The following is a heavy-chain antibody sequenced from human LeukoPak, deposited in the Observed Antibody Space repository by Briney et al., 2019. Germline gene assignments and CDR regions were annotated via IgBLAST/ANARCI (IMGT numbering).Heavy chain of an antibody. CDR2: ISGSCGST. V-gene: IGHV3-23*01. CDR3: AKDQAQGYYDSSGAFDY. J-gene: IGHJ4*02. CDR1: GFTFSSYA. D-gene: IGHD3-22*01. Sequence: GGSLRLSCAASGFTFSSYAMIWVRQAPGKGREWVSAISGSCGSTYYADSVKGRFTISRDNSKNTLYLQMNSLRAEDTAVYYCAKDQAQGYYDSSGAFDYWGQGTLVTVSS.